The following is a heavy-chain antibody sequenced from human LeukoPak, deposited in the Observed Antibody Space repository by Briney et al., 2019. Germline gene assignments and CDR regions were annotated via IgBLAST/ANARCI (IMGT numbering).Heavy chain of an antibody. CDR3: ARVGDFWSGPVLFDY. Sequence: PSETLSLTCTVSGGSISSYYWSWIRQPPGKGLEWIGYIYYSGSTNYNPSLKSRVTISVDTSKNQFSLKLSSVTAADTAVYYCARVGDFWSGPVLFDYWGQGTLVTVSS. J-gene: IGHJ4*02. D-gene: IGHD3-3*01. CDR2: IYYSGST. CDR1: GGSISSYY. V-gene: IGHV4-59*01.